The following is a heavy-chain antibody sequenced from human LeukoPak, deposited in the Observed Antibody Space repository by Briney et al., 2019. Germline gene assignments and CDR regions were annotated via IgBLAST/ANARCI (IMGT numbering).Heavy chain of an antibody. D-gene: IGHD3-22*01. Sequence: GASVKVSCKASGYTFTGYYMHWVRQATGHGLEWMGWINPNSGGTNYAQKFQGRVTMTRGTSISTAYMELSRLRSDDTAVYYCARRGSSGYSDYWGQGTLVTVSS. CDR2: INPNSGGT. CDR1: GYTFTGYY. J-gene: IGHJ4*02. V-gene: IGHV1-2*02. CDR3: ARRGSSGYSDY.